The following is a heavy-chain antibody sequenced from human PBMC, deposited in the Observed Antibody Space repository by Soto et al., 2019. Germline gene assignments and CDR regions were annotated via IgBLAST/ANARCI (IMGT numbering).Heavy chain of an antibody. CDR1: RFTFSDYS. CDR2: ISGGGETI. CDR3: ARESPAAQWLPTRYFDY. J-gene: IGHJ4*02. V-gene: IGHV3-48*02. Sequence: EVQLVESGGDLVQPGGSLRLSCAASRFTFSDYSMNWVRQAPGKGLEWVSYISGGGETIYYADSVRGRFTISRDNGKNALFLQMSSLREEDTAVYYCARESPAAQWLPTRYFDYWGQGTLVTVSA. D-gene: IGHD6-19*01.